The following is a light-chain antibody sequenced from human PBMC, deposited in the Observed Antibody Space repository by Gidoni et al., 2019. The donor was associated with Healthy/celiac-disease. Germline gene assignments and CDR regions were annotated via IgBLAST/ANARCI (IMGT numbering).Light chain of an antibody. J-gene: IGKJ2*01. CDR1: QSVSSY. CDR3: QQSSNWPT. Sequence: EIVFTQSPATLSLSPGERATLSCRASQSVSSYLAWYQQKPGQAHRLLIYDASNRATGIPARVSGSGSGTDFTLTISSLEPEDLAVYYCQQSSNWPTFXQXTKLEIK. V-gene: IGKV3-11*01. CDR2: DAS.